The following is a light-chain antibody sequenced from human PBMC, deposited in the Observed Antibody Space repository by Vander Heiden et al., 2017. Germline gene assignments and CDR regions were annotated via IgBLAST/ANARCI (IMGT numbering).Light chain of an antibody. CDR2: EVS. V-gene: IGLV2-8*01. Sequence: QSALTQPPSASGSPGQAVTLSCTGTSSDVGTYNYVSWYQQPPGTAPKLMVYEVSKRPSGVPDRFSGSRSGTTTSLTVSGLQAEDEADYYCSSYAGSNTYVFGTGTKVTVL. J-gene: IGLJ1*01. CDR3: SSYAGSNTYV. CDR1: SSDVGTYNY.